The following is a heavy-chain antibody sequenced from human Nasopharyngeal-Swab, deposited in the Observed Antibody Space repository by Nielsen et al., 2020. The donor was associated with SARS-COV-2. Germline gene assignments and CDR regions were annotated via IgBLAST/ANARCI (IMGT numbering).Heavy chain of an antibody. V-gene: IGHV3-30*03. D-gene: IGHD6-6*01. Sequence: GGSLRLSCAASGFTFSSYGMHWVRQAPGKGLEWVAVISYDGSNKYYADSVKGRFTISRDNSKNTLYLQMNSLRAEDTAVYYCARDQDSSSYFDYWGQETLVTVSS. J-gene: IGHJ4*02. CDR3: ARDQDSSSYFDY. CDR1: GFTFSSYG. CDR2: ISYDGSNK.